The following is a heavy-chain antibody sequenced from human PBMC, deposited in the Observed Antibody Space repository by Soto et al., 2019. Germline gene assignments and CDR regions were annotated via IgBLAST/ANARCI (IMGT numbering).Heavy chain of an antibody. V-gene: IGHV4-39*01. CDR2: IYYSGST. Sequence: SETLSLTWTVSGCSISSSSDYWGWIRQPPGKGLEWIGSIYYSGSTYYNPSLKSRVTISVDTSKNQFSLKLSSVTAADTAVYYCASLLGGYCSGGSCYQHAFDIWGQGTMVT. J-gene: IGHJ3*02. CDR1: GCSISSSSDY. CDR3: ASLLGGYCSGGSCYQHAFDI. D-gene: IGHD2-15*01.